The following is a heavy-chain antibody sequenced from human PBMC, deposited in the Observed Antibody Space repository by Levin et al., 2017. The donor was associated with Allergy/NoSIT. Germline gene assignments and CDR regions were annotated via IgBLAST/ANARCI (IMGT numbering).Heavy chain of an antibody. V-gene: IGHV4-34*01. D-gene: IGHD1-1*01. CDR2: IHHSGNT. CDR3: VRFLERRWFDP. J-gene: IGHJ5*02. CDR1: GGSFSDYW. Sequence: SETLSLTCAVDGGSFSDYWWIWIRQPPGKGLEWIGEIHHSGNTNYNPSFKSRVTISVDTSKNQFSLNLSSMTAADTAVYYCVRFLERRWFDPWGQGTLVTVSS.